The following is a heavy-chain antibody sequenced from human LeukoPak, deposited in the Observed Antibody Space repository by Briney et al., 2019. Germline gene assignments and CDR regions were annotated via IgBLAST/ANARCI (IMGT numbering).Heavy chain of an antibody. CDR1: GFSFNSHA. J-gene: IGHJ4*02. V-gene: IGHV3-23*01. Sequence: GGSLRLSCAASGFSFNSHAMNWVRQVPGKGLQWVSTIDASGVNTYYGNSVEGRFTISRDNSKNTLYLQVNSLRAEDTAVYYCAKDQGGYTYGSFDYWGQGTLVTVSS. CDR3: AKDQGGYTYGSFDY. CDR2: IDASGVNT. D-gene: IGHD5-18*01.